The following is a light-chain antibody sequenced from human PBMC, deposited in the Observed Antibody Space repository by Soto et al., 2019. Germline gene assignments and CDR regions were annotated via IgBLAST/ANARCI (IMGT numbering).Light chain of an antibody. CDR3: CSYAGRYSYL. CDR1: SSDVGGYNH. CDR2: DVN. Sequence: QSALTQPRSVSGSPGQSVTISRTGTSSDVGGYNHVSWYQQHPGKAPKVLVYDVNKRPSGVPDRFSGSKSGNTASLTISGLQAEDEADYYCCSYAGRYSYLFGTGTKVTVL. V-gene: IGLV2-11*01. J-gene: IGLJ1*01.